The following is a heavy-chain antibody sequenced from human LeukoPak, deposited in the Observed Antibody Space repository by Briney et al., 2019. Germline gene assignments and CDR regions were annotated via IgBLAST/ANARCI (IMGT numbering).Heavy chain of an antibody. CDR1: GFTFSSYA. V-gene: IGHV3-30*18. J-gene: IGHJ4*02. Sequence: GGSLRLSCAASGFTFSSYAMSWVRQAPGKGLEWVAVISYDGGNKYYADSVKGRFTISRDNSKNTLYLQMNSLRAEDTAVYYCAKDLESLDYWGQGTLVTVSS. CDR3: AKDLESLDY. CDR2: ISYDGGNK.